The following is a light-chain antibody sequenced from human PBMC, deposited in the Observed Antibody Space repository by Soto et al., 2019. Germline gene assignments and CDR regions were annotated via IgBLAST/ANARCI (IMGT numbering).Light chain of an antibody. Sequence: ALQLTQSPSSLSASVGDRVTITCRASQGISSNLAWYQQKPGKAPKLLIYEASTLQSGVPSRFSGSYSGTDFTLTIGSLQPEDFATYYCLQDFNYPRTFGQGTKVDI. CDR3: LQDFNYPRT. CDR1: QGISSN. J-gene: IGKJ1*01. V-gene: IGKV1-6*01. CDR2: EAS.